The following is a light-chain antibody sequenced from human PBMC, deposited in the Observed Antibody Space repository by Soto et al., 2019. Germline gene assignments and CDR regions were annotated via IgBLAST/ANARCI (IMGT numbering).Light chain of an antibody. V-gene: IGKV3-15*01. J-gene: IGKJ1*01. CDR3: QQSYSTPRT. CDR1: QSVSSD. Sequence: EIVLTQSPGTLSLSPGERATLSCRASQSVSSDLAWYQQKPGQAPRLLIYDASTRATGISARFSGSGSGTDFTLTISSLQPEDFATYYCQQSYSTPRTFGQGTKVDI. CDR2: DAS.